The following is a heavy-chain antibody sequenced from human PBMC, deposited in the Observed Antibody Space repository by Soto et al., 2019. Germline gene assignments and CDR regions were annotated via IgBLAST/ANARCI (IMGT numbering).Heavy chain of an antibody. V-gene: IGHV3-53*01. Sequence: GGSLRLPCAASGFTVSSYYMSWVRQAPGKGLEWVSVIYSGGSTYYVDSVKGRFTISRDNAKNSLYLQMTSLRAEDTAVYYCASKRLYFYGLDVWGQGTTVTVSS. CDR3: ASKRLYFYGLDV. J-gene: IGHJ6*02. CDR1: GFTVSSYY. CDR2: IYSGGST.